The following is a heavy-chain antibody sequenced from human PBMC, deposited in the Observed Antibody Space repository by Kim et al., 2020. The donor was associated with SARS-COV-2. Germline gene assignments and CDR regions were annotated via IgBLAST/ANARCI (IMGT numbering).Heavy chain of an antibody. D-gene: IGHD3-10*01. J-gene: IGHJ3*02. CDR3: ARRYSYGSGSYYNLGAFDI. CDR1: GYTFTSYG. V-gene: IGHV1-18*01. CDR2: ISAYNGNT. Sequence: ASVKVSCKASGYTFTSYGISWVRQAPGQGLEWMGWISAYNGNTKYAQKLQGRVTMTTDTSTSTAYMELRSLRSDDTAVYYCARRYSYGSGSYYNLGAFDICGQGTMVTVSS.